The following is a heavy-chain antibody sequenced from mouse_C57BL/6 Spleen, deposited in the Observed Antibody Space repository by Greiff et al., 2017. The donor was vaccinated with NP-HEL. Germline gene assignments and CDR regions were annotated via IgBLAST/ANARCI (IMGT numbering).Heavy chain of an antibody. V-gene: IGHV2-2*01. CDR3: ARGVGLASAWFAY. CDR2: NWCCGST. D-gene: IGHD6-1*01. Sequence: QVQLKESGPGLVQPSQSLSITCTVSGFSFTCHGVHWVRPSPGKGPEWLGVNWCCGSTDYIAAFISRLSISKDNSKSHVFFKMNSLQADDTAIYYCARGVGLASAWFAYWGQGTLVTVSA. J-gene: IGHJ3*01. CDR1: GFSFTCHG.